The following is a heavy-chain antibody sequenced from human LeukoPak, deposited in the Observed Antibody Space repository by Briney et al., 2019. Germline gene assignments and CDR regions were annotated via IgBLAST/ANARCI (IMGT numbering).Heavy chain of an antibody. V-gene: IGHV4-34*01. Sequence: PSETLSLTCAVYGGSFSGYYWSWIRQPPGKGLEWIGEINHSGSTNYNPSLKSRVTISVDTSKNQFSLKLSSVTAADTAVYYCARGLWWLPRFDYWGQGTLVTVSP. CDR1: GGSFSGYY. D-gene: IGHD4/OR15-4a*01. J-gene: IGHJ4*02. CDR2: INHSGST. CDR3: ARGLWWLPRFDY.